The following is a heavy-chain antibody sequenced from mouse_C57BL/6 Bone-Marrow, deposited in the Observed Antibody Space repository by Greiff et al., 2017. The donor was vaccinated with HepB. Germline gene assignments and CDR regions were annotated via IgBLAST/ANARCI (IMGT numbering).Heavy chain of an antibody. D-gene: IGHD2-2*01. CDR1: GYTFTSYG. V-gene: IGHV1-81*01. CDR3: ARDRYGYEDYYAMDY. CDR2: IYPRSGNT. J-gene: IGHJ4*01. Sequence: VKLQESGAELARPGASVKLSCKASGYTFTSYGISWVKQRTGQGLEWIGEIYPRSGNTYYNEKFKGKATLTADKSSSTAYMELRSLTSEDSAVYFCARDRYGYEDYYAMDYWGQGTSVTVSS.